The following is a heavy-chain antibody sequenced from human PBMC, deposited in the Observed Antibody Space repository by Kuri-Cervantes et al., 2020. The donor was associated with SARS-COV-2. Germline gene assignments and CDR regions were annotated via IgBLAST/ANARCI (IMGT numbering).Heavy chain of an antibody. V-gene: IGHV1-24*01. CDR3: ARDLGYYYDSSGPPPLGY. CDR1: GYTLTELS. D-gene: IGHD3-22*01. J-gene: IGHJ4*02. Sequence: ASVKVSCKVSGYTLTELSMHWVRQAPGKGLEWMGGFDPEDGETIYAQKFQGRVTMTEDTSTDTAYMELSSLRSEDTAVYYCARDLGYYYDSSGPPPLGYWGQGTLVTVSS. CDR2: FDPEDGET.